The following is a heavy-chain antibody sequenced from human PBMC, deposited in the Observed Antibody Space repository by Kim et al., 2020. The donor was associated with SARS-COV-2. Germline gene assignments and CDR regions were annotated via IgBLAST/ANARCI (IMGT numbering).Heavy chain of an antibody. J-gene: IGHJ4*02. D-gene: IGHD3-10*01. V-gene: IGHV5-51*01. CDR1: GYNFTNYW. CDR2: IYPGDSDT. CDR3: ARLRGLWQAPDF. Sequence: GESLKISCQTSGYNFTNYWIVWVRQMPGKGLEWMGIIYPGDSDTRYSPSFQGRVTISADKSISTAYLQWHSLEASGAVIFFCARLRGLWQAPDFWGQGTLVTVSS.